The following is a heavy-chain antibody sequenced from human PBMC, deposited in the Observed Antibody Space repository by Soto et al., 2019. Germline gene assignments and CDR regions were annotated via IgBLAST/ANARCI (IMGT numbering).Heavy chain of an antibody. CDR3: SREGNQVISDGMDV. J-gene: IGHJ6*02. Sequence: QVQLVQSGADVKTPGASVMVSCKASGYNFTGYYVNWVREAPGQGLEWMGWINPETGGTSYAQKFQGRVTVSRDTSINSAYLELSRLRFDDAAVYFCSREGNQVISDGMDVWGQGTMVTVSS. CDR2: INPETGGT. V-gene: IGHV1-2*02. CDR1: GYNFTGYY. D-gene: IGHD2-2*01.